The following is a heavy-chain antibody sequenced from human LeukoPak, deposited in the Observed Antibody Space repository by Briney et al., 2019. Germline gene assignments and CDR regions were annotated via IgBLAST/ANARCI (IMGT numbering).Heavy chain of an antibody. J-gene: IGHJ4*02. V-gene: IGHV1-46*01. CDR2: INPSGGST. CDR1: GYTFTSYY. CDR3: ARDLNPTYYYDSSGYYDGV. Sequence: AASVKVSCKASGYTFTSYYMHWVRQAPGQGLEWMGIINPSGGSTSYAQKFQGRVTMTRDMSTSTAYMELRSLRSDDTAVYYCARDLNPTYYYDSSGYYDGVWGQGTLVTVSS. D-gene: IGHD3-22*01.